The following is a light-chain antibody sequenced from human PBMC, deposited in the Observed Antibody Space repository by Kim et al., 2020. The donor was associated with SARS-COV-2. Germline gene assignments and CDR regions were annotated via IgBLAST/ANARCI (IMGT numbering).Light chain of an antibody. J-gene: IGKJ4*01. CDR2: DSS. Sequence: GDRVNITCRASQAISSYFAWYQERPGKVPKLLIYDSSTLHSGVPSRFSGSGSGTEFTLTISSLQPEDFATYYCQQLNSFPLTFGGGTKV. V-gene: IGKV1-9*01. CDR1: QAISSY. CDR3: QQLNSFPLT.